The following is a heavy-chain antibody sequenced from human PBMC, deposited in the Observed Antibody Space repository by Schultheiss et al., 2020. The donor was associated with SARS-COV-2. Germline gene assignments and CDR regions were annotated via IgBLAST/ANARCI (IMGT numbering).Heavy chain of an antibody. Sequence: ASVKVSCKASGYTFTSYYMHWVRQAPGQGLEWMGIINPSGGSTSYAQKFQGRVTMTRDTSTSTVYMELSSLRSEDTAVYYCARDLTHDDTDDAFDIWGQGTMVTVSS. CDR1: GYTFTSYY. CDR2: INPSGGST. V-gene: IGHV1-46*01. J-gene: IGHJ3*02. CDR3: ARDLTHDDTDDAFDI. D-gene: IGHD3-22*01.